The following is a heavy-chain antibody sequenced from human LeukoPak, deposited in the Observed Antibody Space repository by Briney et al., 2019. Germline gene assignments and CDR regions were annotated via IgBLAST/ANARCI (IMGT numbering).Heavy chain of an antibody. V-gene: IGHV3-53*01. CDR2: IYSGGST. CDR3: ATRDYYDSSGYYLVRAYDY. CDR1: GFIVSSNY. Sequence: GGSLGLSCAASGFIVSSNYMSWVRQAPGKGLEWVSVIYSGGSTYYADSVKGRFTISRDSSKNTLYLQMNSLRAEDTAVYYCATRDYYDSSGYYLVRAYDYWGQGTLVTVSS. J-gene: IGHJ4*02. D-gene: IGHD3-22*01.